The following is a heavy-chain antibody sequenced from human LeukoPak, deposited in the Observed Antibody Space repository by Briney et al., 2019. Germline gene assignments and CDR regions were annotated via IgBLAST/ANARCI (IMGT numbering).Heavy chain of an antibody. V-gene: IGHV4-39*01. CDR3: ARSYYDYVWGRYLNWFDP. CDR2: IYYSGST. CDR1: GGSISSSSYY. D-gene: IGHD3-16*01. J-gene: IGHJ5*02. Sequence: KTSETLSLTCTVSGGSISSSSYYWGWIRQPPGKGLEWIGSIYYSGSTYYNPSLKSRVTISVDTSKNQFSLKLSSVTAADTAVYYCARSYYDYVWGRYLNWFDPWGQGTLVTVSS.